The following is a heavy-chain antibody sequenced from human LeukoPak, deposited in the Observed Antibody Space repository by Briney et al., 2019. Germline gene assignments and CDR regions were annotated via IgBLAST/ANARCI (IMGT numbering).Heavy chain of an antibody. CDR3: ARSYDFWSGNYFDY. Sequence: PGGSLRLSCAVSGFKFSSYWMNWVCQVPGKGLMWVAHINTNGDSANYADSVKGRFTISRDNAKSTLSLQMNSLRAEDTAVYYCARSYDFWSGNYFDYWGQGTLVTVSS. J-gene: IGHJ4*02. V-gene: IGHV3-74*01. CDR1: GFKFSSYW. CDR2: INTNGDSA. D-gene: IGHD3-3*01.